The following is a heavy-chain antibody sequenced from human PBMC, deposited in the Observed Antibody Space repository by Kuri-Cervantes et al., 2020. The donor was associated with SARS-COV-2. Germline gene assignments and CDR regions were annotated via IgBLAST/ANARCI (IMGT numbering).Heavy chain of an antibody. Sequence: SQTLSRTCAVYGGSFSGYYWSWIRQPPGKGLEWIGEINHSGSTNYNPSLKSRVTISVDTSKNQFSLKLSSVTAADTAVYYCARQDLLDCSSTSCSFDAFDIWGQGTMVTVSS. J-gene: IGHJ3*02. CDR2: INHSGST. D-gene: IGHD2-2*01. CDR3: ARQDLLDCSSTSCSFDAFDI. CDR1: GGSFSGYY. V-gene: IGHV4-34*01.